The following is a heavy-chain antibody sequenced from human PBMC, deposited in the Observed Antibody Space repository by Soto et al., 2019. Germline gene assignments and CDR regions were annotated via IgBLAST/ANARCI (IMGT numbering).Heavy chain of an antibody. V-gene: IGHV1-18*04. Sequence: GASVKVSCKASGYTFTSYGISWVRQAPGQGLEWMGWISAYNGNANYAQKLQGRVTMTTDTSTSTAYMELRSLRSDDTAVYYCARATGYYYYYGMDVWGQGTTVTVSS. CDR3: ARATGYYYYYGMDV. D-gene: IGHD1-26*01. J-gene: IGHJ6*02. CDR2: ISAYNGNA. CDR1: GYTFTSYG.